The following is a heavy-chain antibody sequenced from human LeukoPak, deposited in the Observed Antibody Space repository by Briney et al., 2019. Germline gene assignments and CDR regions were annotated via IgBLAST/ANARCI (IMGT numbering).Heavy chain of an antibody. J-gene: IGHJ4*02. CDR3: AKGGDGYILHIDY. CDR2: ISGSGGST. V-gene: IGHV3-23*01. CDR1: GFTFSIYA. Sequence: GGSLRLSCAASGFTFSIYAMSWVRQAPGKGLEWVSAISGSGGSTYYADSVKGRFTISRDNSKNTLYLQMNSLRAEDTAVYYCAKGGDGYILHIDYWGQGTLVTVSS. D-gene: IGHD5-24*01.